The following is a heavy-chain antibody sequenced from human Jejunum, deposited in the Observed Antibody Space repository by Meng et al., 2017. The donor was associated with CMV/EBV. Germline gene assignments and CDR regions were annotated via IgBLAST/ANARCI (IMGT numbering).Heavy chain of an antibody. D-gene: IGHD2-15*01. CDR3: ASHQQFCSGGSCYSLGYYYGMDV. CDR2: MNPNNGNT. Sequence: INWVRQATGQGLEWMGWMNPNNGNTGYAQTFQGRFTMTWNTSISTAYMELSSMRSEDTAIYYCASHQQFCSGGSCYSLGYYYGMDVWGQGTTVTVSS. V-gene: IGHV1-8*01. J-gene: IGHJ6*02.